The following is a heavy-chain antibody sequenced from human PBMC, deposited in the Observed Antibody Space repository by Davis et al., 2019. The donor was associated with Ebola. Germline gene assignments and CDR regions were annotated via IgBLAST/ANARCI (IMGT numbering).Heavy chain of an antibody. CDR3: ARDAQWLVQGDYFDY. CDR2: ISYDGSNK. Sequence: PGGSLRLSCAASGFTFSSYGMHWVRQAPGKGLEWVAVISYDGSNKYYADSVKGRFTISRDNSKNTLYLQMNSLRAEDTAVYYCARDAQWLVQGDYFDYWGQGTLVTVSS. D-gene: IGHD6-19*01. CDR1: GFTFSSYG. J-gene: IGHJ4*02. V-gene: IGHV3-30*03.